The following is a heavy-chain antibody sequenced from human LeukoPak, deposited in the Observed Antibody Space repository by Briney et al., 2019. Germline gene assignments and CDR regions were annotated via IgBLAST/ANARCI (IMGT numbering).Heavy chain of an antibody. CDR1: GYTFTSYA. CDR2: INAGNGNT. D-gene: IGHD3-22*01. Sequence: ASVKVSCKASGYTFTSYAMHWVRQAPGQRLEWMGWINAGNGNTKYSQKFQGRVTITRDTSASTAYMELSSLRSEDTAVYYCARGGRYYYDSSGYYRYFDYWGQGTLVTVSS. CDR3: ARGGRYYYDSSGYYRYFDY. V-gene: IGHV1-3*01. J-gene: IGHJ4*02.